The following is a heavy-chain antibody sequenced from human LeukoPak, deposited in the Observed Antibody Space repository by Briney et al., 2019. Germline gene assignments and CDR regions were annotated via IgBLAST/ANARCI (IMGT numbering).Heavy chain of an antibody. D-gene: IGHD1-26*01. CDR1: GGSFSGCY. CDR2: INHSGST. V-gene: IGHV4-34*01. CDR3: ASVGATDYFDY. Sequence: PSETLSLTCAVYGGSFSGCYWSWIRQPPGKGLEWIGEINHSGSTNYNPSLKSRVTISVDTSKNQFSLKLSSVTAADTAVYYCASVGATDYFDYWGQGTLVTVSS. J-gene: IGHJ4*02.